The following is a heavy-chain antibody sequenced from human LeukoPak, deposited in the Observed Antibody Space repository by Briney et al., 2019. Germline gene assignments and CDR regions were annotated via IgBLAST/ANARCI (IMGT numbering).Heavy chain of an antibody. D-gene: IGHD3-10*01. Sequence: GRCLRLSCALSAFTFSSYATSWVRPAPGEGLGWVSAIRGSGGSTYCADSVKGQFTISRDNSKNTLYLQMNSLRAEDTAVYYCAKGRFGAHYFDYWGQGTLATVSA. CDR1: AFTFSSYA. CDR3: AKGRFGAHYFDY. J-gene: IGHJ4*02. CDR2: IRGSGGST. V-gene: IGHV3-23*01.